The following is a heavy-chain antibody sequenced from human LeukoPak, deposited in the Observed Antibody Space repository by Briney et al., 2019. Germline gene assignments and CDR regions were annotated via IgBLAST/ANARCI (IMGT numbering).Heavy chain of an antibody. CDR2: MYHSGST. CDR3: ARVPGPNWFDP. Sequence: SETLSLTCTVSGYSISSGYYWGWIRQPPGKGLEWIGSMYHSGSTYYNPSLKSRVTISVDTSKNQFSLKLSSVTAADTAVYYCARVPGPNWFDPWGQGTLVTVSS. V-gene: IGHV4-38-2*02. CDR1: GYSISSGYY. J-gene: IGHJ5*02.